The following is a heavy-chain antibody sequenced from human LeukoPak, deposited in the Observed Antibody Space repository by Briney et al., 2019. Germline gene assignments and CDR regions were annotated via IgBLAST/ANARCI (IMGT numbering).Heavy chain of an antibody. CDR2: ISNDGTRQ. CDR3: LKYVTGLILALI. V-gene: IGHV3-30*03. D-gene: IGHD3/OR15-3a*01. J-gene: IGHJ3*02. Sequence: TGGPLRLSCAASGFPFSSYGMAWVRQAPGKGLEWMAVISNDGTRQYYADPVKGRFTISRENSKNTPNLQMNSLRVEDMAVYYVLKYVTGLILALIWG. CDR1: GFPFSSYG.